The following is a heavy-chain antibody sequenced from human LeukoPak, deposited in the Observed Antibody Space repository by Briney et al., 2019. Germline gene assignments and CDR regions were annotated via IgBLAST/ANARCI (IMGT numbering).Heavy chain of an antibody. CDR3: AFLLAGVSDGYDNAFDI. CDR1: GGSISSSSYY. V-gene: IGHV4-39*07. J-gene: IGHJ3*02. CDR2: IYYSGST. Sequence: SETLSLTCTVSGGSISSSSYYWGWIRQPPGKGLEWIGSIYYSGSTYYNPSLKSRVTISVDTSKKQFSLKLSSVTAADTAVYYCAFLLAGVSDGYDNAFDIWGQGTMVTVSS. D-gene: IGHD3-22*01.